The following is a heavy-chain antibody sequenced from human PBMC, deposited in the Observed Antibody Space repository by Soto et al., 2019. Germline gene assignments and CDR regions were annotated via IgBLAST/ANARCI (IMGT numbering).Heavy chain of an antibody. Sequence: QVQLVQSGAEVKKPGSSVKVSCKASGGTFSSYAISWVRQAPGQGLEWMGGIIPIFGTANYAQKFQGRVTITADESTSTAYMELSRLRSEDTAVYYCARTRAAAGKRDYYYGMDVWGQGTTVTVSS. D-gene: IGHD6-13*01. J-gene: IGHJ6*01. CDR2: IIPIFGTA. CDR3: ARTRAAAGKRDYYYGMDV. CDR1: GGTFSSYA. V-gene: IGHV1-69*01.